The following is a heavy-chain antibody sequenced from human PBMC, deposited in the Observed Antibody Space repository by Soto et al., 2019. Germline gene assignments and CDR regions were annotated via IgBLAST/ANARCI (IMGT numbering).Heavy chain of an antibody. V-gene: IGHV2-5*02. CDR1: GLSLSTSGVG. CDR2: IYWDDDK. CDR3: AHRYYYDSGMDY. J-gene: IGHJ4*02. D-gene: IGHD3-22*01. Sequence: SGPTLVNPTQTLTLTCTFSGLSLSTSGVGVGWIRQPPGKALEWLAVIYWDDDKRYSPSLKSRLTITRDTSKNQVVLTMANMEPVDTATYYCAHRYYYDSGMDYWGQGTLVTVSS.